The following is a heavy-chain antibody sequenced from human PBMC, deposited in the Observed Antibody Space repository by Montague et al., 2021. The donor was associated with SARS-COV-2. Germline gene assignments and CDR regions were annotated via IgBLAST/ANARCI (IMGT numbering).Heavy chain of an antibody. CDR1: GGSISSSNW. CDR2: IYHSGST. D-gene: IGHD3-22*01. Sequence: SETLSLTCAVSGGSISSSNWWSWVRQPPGKGLEWIGEIYHSGSTNYNPSLKSRVTISVDKSKNQFSLKLSSVTAADTAVYYCARVQGITKIVVVIGAFDIWGQGTMVTVSS. J-gene: IGHJ3*02. V-gene: IGHV4-4*02. CDR3: ARVQGITKIVVVIGAFDI.